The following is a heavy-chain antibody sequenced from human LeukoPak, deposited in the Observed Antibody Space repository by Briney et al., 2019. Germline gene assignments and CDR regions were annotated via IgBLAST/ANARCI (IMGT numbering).Heavy chain of an antibody. D-gene: IGHD6-13*01. CDR1: GFTFSSYA. CDR3: ARDKSSSWYGRVFDY. V-gene: IGHV3-23*01. J-gene: IGHJ4*02. Sequence: PGGSLRLSCAASGFTFSSYAMSWVRQAPGKGLEWVSAISGSGGSTYYADSVKGRFTISRDNSKNTLYLQMNSLRAEDTAVYYCARDKSSSWYGRVFDYWGQGTLVTVSS. CDR2: ISGSGGST.